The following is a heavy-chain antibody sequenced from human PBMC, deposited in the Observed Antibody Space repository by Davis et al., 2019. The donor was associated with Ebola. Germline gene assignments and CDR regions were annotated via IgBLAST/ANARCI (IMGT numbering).Heavy chain of an antibody. V-gene: IGHV4-34*01. J-gene: IGHJ4*02. CDR3: ARVRQYYYDSSGYWASYYFDY. CDR1: GGSFSGYY. CDR2: INHSGST. Sequence: SETLSLTCAVYGGSFSGYYWSWIRQPPGKGLEWIGEINHSGSTNYNPSLKSRVTISVDTSKNQFSLKLSSVTAADTAVYYCARVRQYYYDSSGYWASYYFDYWGQGTRVTVSS. D-gene: IGHD3-22*01.